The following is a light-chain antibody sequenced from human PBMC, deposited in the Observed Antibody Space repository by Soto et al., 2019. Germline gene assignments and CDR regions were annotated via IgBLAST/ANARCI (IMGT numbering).Light chain of an antibody. J-gene: IGKJ1*01. CDR2: GAS. CDR3: QQYNNWPPAT. Sequence: EIVMTQSPASLSVSPGERATLSCRASQTVTRNLAWYQQKPGQAPRLLIYGASTRAAGIPARFSGSGSGTEFTLTVSSLQAGDSAVYYCQQYNNWPPATFGQGTKVEIK. CDR1: QTVTRN. V-gene: IGKV3-15*01.